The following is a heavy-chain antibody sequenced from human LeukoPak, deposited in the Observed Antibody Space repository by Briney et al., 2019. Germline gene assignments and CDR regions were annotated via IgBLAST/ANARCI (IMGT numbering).Heavy chain of an antibody. CDR1: GGSISSSSYY. CDR2: IYYSGST. Sequence: RSSETLSLTCTVSGGSISSSSYYWSWIRQPPGKGLEWIGYIYYSGSTNYNPSLKSRVTISVDTSKNQFSLKLSSVTAADTAVYYCAREYGPWFGEPPFWFDPWGQGTLVTVSS. J-gene: IGHJ5*02. CDR3: AREYGPWFGEPPFWFDP. V-gene: IGHV4-61*01. D-gene: IGHD3-10*01.